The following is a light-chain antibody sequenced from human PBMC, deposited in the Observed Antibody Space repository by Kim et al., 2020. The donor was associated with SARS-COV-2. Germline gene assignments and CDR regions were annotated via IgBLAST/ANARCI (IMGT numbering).Light chain of an antibody. J-gene: IGKJ4*01. CDR2: GAS. V-gene: IGKV3-15*01. CDR1: QSVSSN. Sequence: EIVMTQSPATLSVSPGERATLSCRASQSVSSNLAWYQQKPGQAPRLLIYGASTRATGIPARFSGSGSGTEFTLTISSLQSEDFAVYYFQQYNNWPPKITFGGGTKVDIK. CDR3: QQYNNWPPKIT.